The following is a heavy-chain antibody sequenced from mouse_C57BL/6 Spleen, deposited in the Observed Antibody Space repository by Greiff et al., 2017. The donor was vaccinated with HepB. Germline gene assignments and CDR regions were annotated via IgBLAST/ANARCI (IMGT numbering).Heavy chain of an antibody. J-gene: IGHJ4*01. CDR2: IYPGDGDT. D-gene: IGHD1-1*02. CDR1: SYAFSSSW. Sequence: LQESGPELVKPGASVKISCKASSYAFSSSWMNWVKQRPGKGLEWIGRIYPGDGDTNYNGKFKGKATLTADKSSSTAYMQLSSLTSEYSAVYFCAREDYGHYYAMDYWGQGTSVTVSS. V-gene: IGHV1-82*01. CDR3: AREDYGHYYAMDY.